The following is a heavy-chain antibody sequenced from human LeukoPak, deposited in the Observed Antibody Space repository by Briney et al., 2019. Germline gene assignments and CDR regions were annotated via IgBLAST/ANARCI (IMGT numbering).Heavy chain of an antibody. D-gene: IGHD3-16*01. J-gene: IGHJ6*03. CDR1: GFTFSSYG. V-gene: IGHV3-30*02. CDR3: AKEHLGDYYYYYMDV. Sequence: GGSLRLSCAASGFTFSSYGMHWVRQAPGKGLEWVAIIRYDGSNKNYADSVKGRFTISRDNSKNTLYLQMNSLRAEDTAVYYCAKEHLGDYYYYYMDVWGKGTTVTISS. CDR2: IRYDGSNK.